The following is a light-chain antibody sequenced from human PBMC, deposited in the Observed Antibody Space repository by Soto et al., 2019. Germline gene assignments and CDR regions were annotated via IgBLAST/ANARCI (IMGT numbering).Light chain of an antibody. CDR2: DVT. J-gene: IGLJ1*01. V-gene: IGLV2-14*01. CDR3: SSYTSSSTLV. Sequence: QSALTQPAFVSVSPGQSITISCTGTNSDVVGYNFVSWYQQHPGKVPKLMIYDVTNRPSGFSNLFSGSKSGNTASLTISGLQAEDEADYYCSSYTSSSTLVFGTGTKLTVL. CDR1: NSDVVGYNF.